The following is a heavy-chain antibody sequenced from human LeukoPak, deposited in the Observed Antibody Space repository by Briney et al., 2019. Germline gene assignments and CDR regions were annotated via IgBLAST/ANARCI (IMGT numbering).Heavy chain of an antibody. CDR3: ARANPLYCSSTTCLFDY. CDR1: GHTFTGYY. D-gene: IGHD2-2*01. V-gene: IGHV1-2*02. CDR2: INPNSGDT. J-gene: IGHJ4*02. Sequence: ASVKVCCKASGHTFTGYYMHWVRQAPGQGFEWMGWINPNSGDTNYAQKFQGRVTMTRDTSISTAHMELSRLRSDDTAVYYCARANPLYCSSTTCLFDYWGQGTLVTVSS.